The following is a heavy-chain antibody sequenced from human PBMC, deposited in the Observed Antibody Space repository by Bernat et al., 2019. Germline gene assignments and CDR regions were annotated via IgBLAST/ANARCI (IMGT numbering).Heavy chain of an antibody. Sequence: QVQLQESGPGLVKPSETLSLTCTVSGGSISTYYWSWIRQPPGKGLEWIGNIYYSGSTNYNPSLKSRVTISVDTSKNQFSLKLSSVTAADTAVYYCARPFGPPHSSGWYRWGQGTLVTVSS. CDR1: GGSISTYY. CDR3: ARPFGPPHSSGWYR. V-gene: IGHV4-59*08. CDR2: IYYSGST. J-gene: IGHJ4*02. D-gene: IGHD6-19*01.